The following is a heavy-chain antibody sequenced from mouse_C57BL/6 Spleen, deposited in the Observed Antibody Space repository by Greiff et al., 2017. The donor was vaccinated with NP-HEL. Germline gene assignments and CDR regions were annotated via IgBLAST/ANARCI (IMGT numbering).Heavy chain of an antibody. CDR1: GYTFTSYW. CDR3: ASGSYYYGSSPFAY. D-gene: IGHD1-1*01. J-gene: IGHJ3*01. Sequence: VKLKQPGAELVKPGASVKMSCKASGYTFTSYWITWVKQRPGQGLEWIGDIYPGSGSTNYNEKFKGKATLTVDTSSSTAYMQLSSLTSEDSAVYYCASGSYYYGSSPFAYWGQGTLVTVSA. CDR2: IYPGSGST. V-gene: IGHV1-55*01.